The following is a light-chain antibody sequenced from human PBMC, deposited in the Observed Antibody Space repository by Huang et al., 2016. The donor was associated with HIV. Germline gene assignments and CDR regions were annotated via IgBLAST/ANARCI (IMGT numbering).Light chain of an antibody. CDR3: QQYNDWPPWT. V-gene: IGKV3-15*01. CDR2: GAS. Sequence: EIVMTQSPATLSVSPGERATLSCRASRSVNSNLAWYQQKSGQAPRLLIYGASTRATGIPARFSGSGSGSEFTLTISSLRSEDFAVYYCQQYNDWPPWTFGQGTKVEIK. CDR1: RSVNSN. J-gene: IGKJ1*01.